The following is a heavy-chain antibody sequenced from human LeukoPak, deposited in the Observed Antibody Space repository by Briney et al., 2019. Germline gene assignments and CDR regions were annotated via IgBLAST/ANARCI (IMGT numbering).Heavy chain of an antibody. D-gene: IGHD6-13*01. CDR1: GFTFSSYA. V-gene: IGHV3-30-3*01. Sequence: GGSLRLSCAASGFTFSSYAMHWVCQAPGKGLEWVAVISYDGSNKYYADSVKGRFTISRDNSKNTLYLQMNSLRAEDTAVYYCARASSSWFYFDYWGQGTLVTVSS. J-gene: IGHJ4*02. CDR2: ISYDGSNK. CDR3: ARASSSWFYFDY.